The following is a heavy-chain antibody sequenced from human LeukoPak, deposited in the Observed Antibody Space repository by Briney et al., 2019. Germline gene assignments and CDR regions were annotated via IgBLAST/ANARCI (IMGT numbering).Heavy chain of an antibody. Sequence: GGSLRLSCAASGFTFSSYAMSWVRQAPGKGLEWVSTISGSGGSTYYADSVKGRFTISRDNSKSTLYLQMNSLRAEDTAVYYCAKDGPQVSAMDVWGQGTTVTVSS. J-gene: IGHJ6*02. V-gene: IGHV3-23*01. CDR1: GFTFSSYA. CDR2: ISGSGGST. D-gene: IGHD3-16*02. CDR3: AKDGPQVSAMDV.